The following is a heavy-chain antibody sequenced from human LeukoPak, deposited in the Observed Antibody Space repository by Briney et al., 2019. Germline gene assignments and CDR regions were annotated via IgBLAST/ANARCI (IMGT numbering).Heavy chain of an antibody. Sequence: ASVKVSCKASGYAFTTYFIHWVRQAPGQGLEWMGIINPSGGSTSYAQKFLGRVTVTRDMSTSTVSMELSSLRSEDTALYYCARAAGSRLGAEFDYWGQGTLVTVSS. J-gene: IGHJ4*02. D-gene: IGHD3-16*01. CDR1: GYAFTTYF. CDR3: ARAAGSRLGAEFDY. CDR2: INPSGGST. V-gene: IGHV1-46*01.